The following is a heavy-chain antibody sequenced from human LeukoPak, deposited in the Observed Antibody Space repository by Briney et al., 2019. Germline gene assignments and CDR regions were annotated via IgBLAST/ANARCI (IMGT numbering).Heavy chain of an antibody. D-gene: IGHD6-19*01. CDR3: ARGIAVAGTLFDYYYYMDV. CDR1: GFTVSSNY. J-gene: IGHJ6*03. Sequence: GGSLRLSCAASGFTVSSNYMSWVRQAPGKGLEWVSVIYSGGSTYYADSVKGRFTISRDNSKNTLYLQMDSLRAEDTAVYYCARGIAVAGTLFDYYYYMDVWGKGTTVTISS. CDR2: IYSGGST. V-gene: IGHV3-66*01.